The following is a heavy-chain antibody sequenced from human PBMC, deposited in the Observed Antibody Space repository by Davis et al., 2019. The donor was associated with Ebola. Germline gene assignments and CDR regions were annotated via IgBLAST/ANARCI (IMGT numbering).Heavy chain of an antibody. J-gene: IGHJ5*02. Sequence: GGSLRLSCAASGFTFSSYWMSWVRQAPGKGLEWVANIKQDGSEKYYVDSVKGRFTISRDNAKNSLYLQMNSLRAEDTAVYYCARGGSGWLVYSPFDPRGQGTLVTVSS. CDR2: IKQDGSEK. V-gene: IGHV3-7*03. D-gene: IGHD6-19*01. CDR1: GFTFSSYW. CDR3: ARGGSGWLVYSPFDP.